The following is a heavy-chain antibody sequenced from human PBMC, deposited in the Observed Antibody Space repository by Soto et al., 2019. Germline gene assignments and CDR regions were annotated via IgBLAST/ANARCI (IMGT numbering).Heavy chain of an antibody. CDR2: IYYSGST. CDR1: GGSISSGDYY. V-gene: IGHV4-30-4*01. CDR3: ARAKWTRFHLYDFWSGPNWFDP. D-gene: IGHD3-3*01. J-gene: IGHJ5*02. Sequence: SETLSLTCTVSGGSISSGDYYWSWIRQPPGKGLEWIGYIYYSGSTYYNPSLKSRVTISVDTSKNQFSLKLSSVTAADTAVYYCARAKWTRFHLYDFWSGPNWFDPWGQGTLVTVSS.